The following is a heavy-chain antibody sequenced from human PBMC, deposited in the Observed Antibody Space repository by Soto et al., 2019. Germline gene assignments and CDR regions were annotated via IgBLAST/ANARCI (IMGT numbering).Heavy chain of an antibody. CDR3: AGGRGDTAMPTGFDY. CDR1: GGSFSGYY. V-gene: IGHV4-34*01. Sequence: SETLSLTCAVYGGSFSGYYWSWIRQPPGKGLEWIGEINHSGSTNYNPSLKSRVTISVDTSKNQFSLKLSSVTAADTAVYYCAGGRGDTAMPTGFDYWGQGTLGTVSS. J-gene: IGHJ4*02. CDR2: INHSGST. D-gene: IGHD5-18*01.